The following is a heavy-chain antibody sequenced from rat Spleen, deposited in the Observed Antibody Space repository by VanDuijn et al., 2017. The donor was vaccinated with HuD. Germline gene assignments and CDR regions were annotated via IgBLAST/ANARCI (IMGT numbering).Heavy chain of an antibody. D-gene: IGHD1-12*03. CDR2: ISYEGSNT. CDR1: DFPSSDFY. J-gene: IGHJ2*01. Sequence: EVQLVESGGGLVQPGRSLKLSCAAPDFPSSDFYMPWVRQDPKKGREGVASISYEGSNTYYGDSVKGRFMISRDNAKNTLYLQMDSLRSEDTATYFCARGGYFRYWGQGVMVTVSS. CDR3: ARGGYFRY. V-gene: IGHV5-22*01.